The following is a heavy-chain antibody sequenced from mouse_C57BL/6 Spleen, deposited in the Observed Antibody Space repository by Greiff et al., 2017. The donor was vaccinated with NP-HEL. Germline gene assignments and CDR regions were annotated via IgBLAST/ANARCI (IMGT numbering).Heavy chain of an antibody. J-gene: IGHJ3*01. V-gene: IGHV1-26*01. CDR3: AGSTGTEGVAY. CDR1: GYTFTDYY. D-gene: IGHD4-1*02. CDR2: INPNNGGT. Sequence: EVQLQQSGPELVKPGASVKISCKASGYTFTDYYMNWVKQSHGKSLEWIGDINPNNGGTSYNQKFKGKATLTVDKSSSTAYMELRSLTSEDSAVYYCAGSTGTEGVAYWGQGTLVTVSA.